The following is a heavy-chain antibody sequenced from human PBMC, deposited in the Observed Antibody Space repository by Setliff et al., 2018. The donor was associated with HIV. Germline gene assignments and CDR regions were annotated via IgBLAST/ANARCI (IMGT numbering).Heavy chain of an antibody. D-gene: IGHD6-19*01. CDR3: ARAAVAGPWIKLDY. V-gene: IGHV1-18*01. J-gene: IGHJ4*02. CDR1: GYTFTSFG. CDR2: VSAYNGNT. Sequence: ASVKVSCKASGYTFTSFGISWVRQAPGQGLEWMGRVSAYNGNTDHAQRLQGRVTMTTDTSMRTAYMELRSLRSDDTSVYYCARAAVAGPWIKLDYWGQGTLVPVSS.